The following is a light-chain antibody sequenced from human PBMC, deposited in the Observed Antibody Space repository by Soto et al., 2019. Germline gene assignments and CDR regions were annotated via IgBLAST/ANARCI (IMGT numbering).Light chain of an antibody. Sequence: QSALTQPASVSGSPGQSIAISCNGTSSDVGAYDYVSWYQQHPGKAPKVIISDVYNRPSGVSNRFSGSKSGNTASLTISGLQAEDEADYYCGSYTTSGSVVFGGGTKLTVL. CDR2: DVY. CDR1: SSDVGAYDY. CDR3: GSYTTSGSVV. V-gene: IGLV2-14*03. J-gene: IGLJ2*01.